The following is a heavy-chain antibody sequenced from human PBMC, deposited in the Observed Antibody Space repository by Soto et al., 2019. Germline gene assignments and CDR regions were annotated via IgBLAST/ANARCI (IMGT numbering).Heavy chain of an antibody. V-gene: IGHV3-23*01. J-gene: IGHJ4*02. CDR2: ISDSGTKT. CDR1: GFSITDYA. Sequence: GGSLRLSCSASGFSITDYAMSWVRQAPGKGLEWVSSISDSGTKTFYGDSVKGRFAISRDTSKNTVYMQMSSLRAEDTAVYYCARGFSAGKGSPPDFWGQGSLVTVSS. CDR3: ARGFSAGKGSPPDF. D-gene: IGHD6-13*01.